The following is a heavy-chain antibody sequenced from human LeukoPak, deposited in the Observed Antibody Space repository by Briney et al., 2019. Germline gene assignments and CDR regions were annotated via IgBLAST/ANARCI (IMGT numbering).Heavy chain of an antibody. Sequence: ASETLSLTCTVFGVSISSSNSYWGWIRQPPGKGLEWIGSIYYSGNTYYNASLKSQVSISIDTSKNQFSLRLTSVTAADTAVYYCARQTGSGLFILPGGQGTLVTVSS. V-gene: IGHV4-39*01. CDR1: GVSISSSNSY. D-gene: IGHD3/OR15-3a*01. CDR3: ARQTGSGLFILP. CDR2: IYYSGNT. J-gene: IGHJ4*02.